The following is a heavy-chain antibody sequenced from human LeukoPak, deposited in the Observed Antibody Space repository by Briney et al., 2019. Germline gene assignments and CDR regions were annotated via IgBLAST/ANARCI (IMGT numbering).Heavy chain of an antibody. CDR2: TYYRSKWNS. D-gene: IGHD1-26*01. J-gene: IGHJ4*02. CDR3: ARARESRFDY. V-gene: IGHV6-1*01. CDR1: GDSVSRNSVT. Sequence: SQTLPLTCVISGDSVSRNSVTWNWIRQSPSRGLEWLGRTYYRSKWNSDYAVSVKGRVTINIDTSNNQFSLHLNSVTPEDTALYYCARARESRFDYWGQGTLVTVSS.